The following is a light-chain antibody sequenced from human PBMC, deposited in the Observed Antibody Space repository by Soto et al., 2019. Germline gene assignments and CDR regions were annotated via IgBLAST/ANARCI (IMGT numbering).Light chain of an antibody. V-gene: IGKV3-15*01. CDR2: GAS. J-gene: IGKJ2*01. CDR3: QQYNNWPYT. Sequence: EIVMTQSPVTLSVSPGERAALSCTASQSVSSNFAWYQQRPGQAPRLLIYGASTRATGIPARFSGSGSGTEFTLTISSLQSEDFAVYYCQQYNNWPYTFGQGTKLEIK. CDR1: QSVSSN.